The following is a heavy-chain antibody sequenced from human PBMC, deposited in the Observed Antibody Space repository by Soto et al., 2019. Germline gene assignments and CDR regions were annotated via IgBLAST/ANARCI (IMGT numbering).Heavy chain of an antibody. CDR1: GFTFSSYG. CDR3: GAGQFFSDY. V-gene: IGHV3-30*03. J-gene: IGHJ4*02. D-gene: IGHD6-19*01. CDR2: ISFDGSNT. Sequence: QVQLVESGGGVVQPGRSLRLSCAASGFTFSSYGMHRVRQAPGKGLEWVALISFDGSNTYYADSVKGRFTISRDNSQNTLYLQMHSLRAEDTSLYYCGAGQFFSDYWGQGALVTVSS.